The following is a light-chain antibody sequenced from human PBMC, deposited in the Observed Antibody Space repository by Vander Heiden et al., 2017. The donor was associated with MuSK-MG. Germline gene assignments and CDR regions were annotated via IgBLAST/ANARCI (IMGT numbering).Light chain of an antibody. CDR2: KAS. V-gene: IGKV1-5*03. CDR1: QSISSW. Sequence: DIQMTQSPSTLSASVGDRVTITCRASQSISSWLAWYQQKPGKAPKLLIYKASSLESGVPSTHSASGSAREFTLTISSLQPDDFATYYCQQYNTYSCTFGEGTKVEIK. J-gene: IGKJ2*02. CDR3: QQYNTYSCT.